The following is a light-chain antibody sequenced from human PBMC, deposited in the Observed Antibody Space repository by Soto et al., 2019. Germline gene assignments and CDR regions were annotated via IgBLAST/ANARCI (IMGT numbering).Light chain of an antibody. Sequence: EVVLTQSPATLSLSPGEGATLSCRASQSIGNYLAWYQQTPGQAPRLLIYGASTRATGIPVRFSGSASGTEFTLTISSLQSEDFAVYYCQQYGSSGTFGQGTKVDIK. V-gene: IGKV3-15*01. J-gene: IGKJ1*01. CDR3: QQYGSSGT. CDR2: GAS. CDR1: QSIGNY.